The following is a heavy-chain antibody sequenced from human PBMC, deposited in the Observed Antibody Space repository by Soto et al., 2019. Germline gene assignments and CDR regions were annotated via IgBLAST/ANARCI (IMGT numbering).Heavy chain of an antibody. Sequence: AGSLRLSCAASRVSVSSYMIDVVLQAPGKGLEWVSYISSSSSTIYYADSVKGRFTISRDNAKNSLYLQMNSLRDEDTAVYYCARDQLQYSSSWYSPKTDLDYWGQGTLVTVSS. CDR2: ISSSSSTI. D-gene: IGHD6-13*01. V-gene: IGHV3-48*02. CDR1: RVSVSSYM. J-gene: IGHJ4*02. CDR3: ARDQLQYSSSWYSPKTDLDY.